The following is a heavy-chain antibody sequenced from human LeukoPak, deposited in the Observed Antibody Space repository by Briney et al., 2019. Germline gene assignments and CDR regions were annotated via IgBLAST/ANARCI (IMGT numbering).Heavy chain of an antibody. CDR3: ARDTPDYGGPKGGTGFDY. CDR1: GGSISSGDYY. J-gene: IGHJ4*02. V-gene: IGHV4-30-4*08. CDR2: IYYSGST. D-gene: IGHD4-23*01. Sequence: SQTLSLTCTVSGGSISSGDYYWSWIRQPPGKGLEWIGYIYYSGSTYYNPSLKSRVTISVDTSKNQFSLKLSSVTAADTAVYYCARDTPDYGGPKGGTGFDYWGQGTLVTVSS.